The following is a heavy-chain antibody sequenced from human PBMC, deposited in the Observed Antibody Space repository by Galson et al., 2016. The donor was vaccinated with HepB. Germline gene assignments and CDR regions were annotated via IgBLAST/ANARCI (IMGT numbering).Heavy chain of an antibody. J-gene: IGHJ4*02. CDR1: GYTFISYY. D-gene: IGHD1-1*01. CDR3: ARDANWNLDY. Sequence: SVKVSCKASGYTFISYYMHWVRQAPGQGLEWMGIINPSGGSTNYAQKVQDRITMTTDTSTRTVYMELRSLTSDDTAVYYCARDANWNLDYWGQGTLVTVSS. CDR2: INPSGGST. V-gene: IGHV1-46*01.